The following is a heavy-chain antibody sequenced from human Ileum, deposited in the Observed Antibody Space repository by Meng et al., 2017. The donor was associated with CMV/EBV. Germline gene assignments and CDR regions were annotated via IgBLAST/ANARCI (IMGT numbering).Heavy chain of an antibody. D-gene: IGHD2-15*01. J-gene: IGHJ4*02. CDR1: GFTFSSYA. CDR3: ARGSGRADQ. V-gene: IGHV3-23*01. CDR2: ISGSGGGGGT. Sequence: GESLKISCAASGFTFSSYAMSWVRQTPGKGLEWVSAISGSGGGGGTYYADSVKGRCTISRDNSKNTLYLQMNSLRAEDTAVFYCARGSGRADQWGQGTLVTVSS.